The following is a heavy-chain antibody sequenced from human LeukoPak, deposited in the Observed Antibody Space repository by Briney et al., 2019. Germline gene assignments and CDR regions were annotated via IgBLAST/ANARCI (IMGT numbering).Heavy chain of an antibody. V-gene: IGHV4-59*01. Sequence: PSETLSLTCTVSGGSISSYYWSWIRQPPGKGLEWIGYIYYSGSTNYNPSLTSRVTISVDTSKNQFSLKLSSVTAADTAVYYCARAPRRSLYYYYGMDVWGQGTTVTVSS. D-gene: IGHD1-14*01. CDR2: IYYSGST. CDR3: ARAPRRSLYYYYGMDV. J-gene: IGHJ6*02. CDR1: GGSISSYY.